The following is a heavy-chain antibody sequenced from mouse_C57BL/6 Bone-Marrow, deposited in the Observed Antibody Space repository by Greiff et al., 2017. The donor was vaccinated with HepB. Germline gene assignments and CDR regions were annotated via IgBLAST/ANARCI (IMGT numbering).Heavy chain of an antibody. CDR2: INPNNGGT. J-gene: IGHJ1*03. D-gene: IGHD1-1*01. CDR1: GYTFTDYT. Sequence: EVQLQQSGPELVKPGASVTIPCKASGYTFTDYTMDWVKQTHGKSLEWVGDINPNNGGTIYNQKFKGKATFTVDKSSSTAYMELRSLTSEDTAVYYCARRDNGSNPWYFDVWGTGTTVTVSS. V-gene: IGHV1-18*01. CDR3: ARRDNGSNPWYFDV.